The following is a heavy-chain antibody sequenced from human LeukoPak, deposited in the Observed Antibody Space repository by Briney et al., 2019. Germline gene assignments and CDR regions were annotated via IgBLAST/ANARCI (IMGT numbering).Heavy chain of an antibody. V-gene: IGHV5-51*01. CDR3: ARRSSGWYYHFDY. J-gene: IGHJ4*02. Sequence: GESLKISCRGSGYSFTSYWIGWVRQMPGKGLEWMGIIYPGDSDTRYSPSFQGQVTISADKSISTAYLQWSSLKAPDTAMYYCARRSSGWYYHFDYWGQGTLVTVSS. CDR2: IYPGDSDT. CDR1: GYSFTSYW. D-gene: IGHD6-19*01.